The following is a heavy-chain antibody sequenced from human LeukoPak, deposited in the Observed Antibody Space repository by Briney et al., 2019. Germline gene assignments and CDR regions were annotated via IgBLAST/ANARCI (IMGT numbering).Heavy chain of an antibody. CDR2: IYYSGST. D-gene: IGHD5-24*01. J-gene: IGHJ4*02. Sequence: SETLSLTCTISGDSINDYYWSWIRQPPGKGLEWIGYIYYSGSTYYNPSLKSRVTISVDTSKNQFSLKLSSVTAADTAVYYCARQQEMATITGWGQGTLVTVSS. CDR1: GDSINDYY. V-gene: IGHV4-59*04. CDR3: ARQQEMATITG.